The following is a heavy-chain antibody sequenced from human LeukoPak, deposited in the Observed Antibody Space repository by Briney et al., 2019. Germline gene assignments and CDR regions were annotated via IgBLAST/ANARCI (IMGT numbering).Heavy chain of an antibody. CDR2: INHDGRET. D-gene: IGHD1-26*01. V-gene: IGHV3-7*03. J-gene: IGHJ4*02. Sequence: GGSLRLSCEASGFTFSDYWMSWVRQAPGKGLEWVANINHDGRETYYVDSVKGRFTISRDNAKNSLFLQMNSLRVEDTAVYYCAREGGPGTVGYWGQGTLLTVSS. CDR3: AREGGPGTVGY. CDR1: GFTFSDYW.